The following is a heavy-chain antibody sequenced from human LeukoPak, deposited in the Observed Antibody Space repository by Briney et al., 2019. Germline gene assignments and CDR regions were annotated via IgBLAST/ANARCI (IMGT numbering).Heavy chain of an antibody. Sequence: PSETLSLTCSVSGDSITGYYWGWIRQPPGKGLEWIGSIYHSGSTYYNPALKSRVTISVDTSKNQFSLKLSSVTAADTAVYYCASLSYDSSGYPDYWGQGTLVTVSS. V-gene: IGHV4-38-2*02. D-gene: IGHD3-22*01. J-gene: IGHJ4*02. CDR2: IYHSGST. CDR1: GDSITGYY. CDR3: ASLSYDSSGYPDY.